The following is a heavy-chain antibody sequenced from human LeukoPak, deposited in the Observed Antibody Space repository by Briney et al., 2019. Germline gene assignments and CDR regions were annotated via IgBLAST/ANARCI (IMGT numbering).Heavy chain of an antibody. V-gene: IGHV3-53*01. CDR3: AKDYHGDYGFMDV. D-gene: IGHD4-17*01. J-gene: IGHJ6*02. Sequence: PGGSLRLSCEASGFSVSTNYMSWVRQAPGKGLEWVSVFYAGGSTYYTDSVKGRFTISRDNSKNTLYLQMNSLRAEDTAVYYCAKDYHGDYGFMDVWGQGTTVTVSS. CDR1: GFSVSTNY. CDR2: FYAGGST.